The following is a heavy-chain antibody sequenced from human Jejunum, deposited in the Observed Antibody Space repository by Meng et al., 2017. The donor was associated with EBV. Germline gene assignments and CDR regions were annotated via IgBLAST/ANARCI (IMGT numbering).Heavy chain of an antibody. D-gene: IGHD3-22*01. J-gene: IGHJ4*02. CDR1: GDAACSSHW. CDR2: MHPGVST. Sequence: GPQQGADPGRVRAAGTLSATSAGSGDAACSSHWWSWVRQCPGQALEWSGEMHPGVSTNYNPSLKSRVTISVYNSKNQFSLKLTSVTAADTAVYYCAKSYYYSLNSWGQGTLVTVSS. CDR3: AKSYYYSLNS. V-gene: IGHV4-4*02.